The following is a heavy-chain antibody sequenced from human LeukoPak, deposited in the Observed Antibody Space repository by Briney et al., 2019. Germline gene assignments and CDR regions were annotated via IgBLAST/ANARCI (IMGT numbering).Heavy chain of an antibody. CDR1: GFTFSSYW. D-gene: IGHD1-26*01. CDR2: VNTDGSST. CDR3: TRDLSETYSGRFDY. J-gene: IGHJ4*02. V-gene: IGHV3-74*01. Sequence: PGGSLRLSCGASGFTFSSYWLHWVGRAPAKGLLWVSRVNTDGSSTNFADSVRGRFTISRDNAKNTLYLQMNSLRAEDTAVYYCTRDLSETYSGRFDYCGQGTLVTVSS.